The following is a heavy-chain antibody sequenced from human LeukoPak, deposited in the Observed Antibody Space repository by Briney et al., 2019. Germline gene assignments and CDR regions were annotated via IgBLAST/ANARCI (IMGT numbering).Heavy chain of an antibody. CDR2: ISPNSGGT. CDR3: ARSYSGNSGGLAY. V-gene: IGHV1-2*02. D-gene: IGHD4-23*01. CDR1: GCTFTGYY. Sequence: ASVKVSCKASGCTFTGYYMHWVRQAPGQGLEWMGWISPNSGGTNYAQKFQGRVTMTRDTSISTAYMELSRLRSDDTAVYYCARSYSGNSGGLAYWSQGTLVTVSS. J-gene: IGHJ4*02.